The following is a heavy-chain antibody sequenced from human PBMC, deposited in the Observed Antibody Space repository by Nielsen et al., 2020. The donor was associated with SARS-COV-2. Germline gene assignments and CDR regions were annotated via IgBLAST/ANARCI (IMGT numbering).Heavy chain of an antibody. D-gene: IGHD3-10*01. CDR1: GGSISSSSYY. J-gene: IGHJ4*02. Sequence: SETLSLTCTVSGGSISSSSYYWGWIRQPPGKGLEWIGSIYYSGSTYYNPSLKSRVTISVDTSKNQFSLKLSSVTAADTAVYYCASGSFRYGSGGYLFDYWGQGTLVTVSS. CDR2: IYYSGST. V-gene: IGHV4-39*01. CDR3: ASGSFRYGSGGYLFDY.